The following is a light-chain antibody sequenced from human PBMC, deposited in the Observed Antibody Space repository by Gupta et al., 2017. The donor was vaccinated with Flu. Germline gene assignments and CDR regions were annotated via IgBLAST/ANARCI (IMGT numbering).Light chain of an antibody. CDR2: LAS. V-gene: IGKV4-1*01. CDR1: QSVLSTSNNKNF. Sequence: SLGERATINCRSSQSVLSTSNNKNFLTWYQQRPGQPPKLLIYLASTRESGVPDRFSASGSGTNFPLTITSLQAEDVAVYYCQQYYTTPYTFGQGTKLEIK. J-gene: IGKJ2*01. CDR3: QQYYTTPYT.